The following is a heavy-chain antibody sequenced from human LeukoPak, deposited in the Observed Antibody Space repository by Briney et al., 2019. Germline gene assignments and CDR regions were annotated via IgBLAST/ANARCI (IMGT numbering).Heavy chain of an antibody. CDR3: ARDRSAYYYDSSGYSAFDY. D-gene: IGHD3-22*01. Sequence: ASVKVSCKPSGYNFINHYIHWVRQAPGQGLEWMGVIRPGDGTTGYAQNFQGRVSMTSVTSTSTAYMELISLRSDDTAVYYCARDRSAYYYDSSGYSAFDYWGQGTLVTVSS. CDR2: IRPGDGTT. CDR1: GYNFINHY. V-gene: IGHV1-46*01. J-gene: IGHJ4*02.